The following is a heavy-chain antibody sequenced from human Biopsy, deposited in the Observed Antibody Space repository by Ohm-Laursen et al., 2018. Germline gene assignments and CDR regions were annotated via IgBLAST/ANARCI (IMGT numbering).Heavy chain of an antibody. Sequence: GSLRLSCSAPGFTFSGYYMNWIRQAPGKGLEWVSFITNTGRTVYADSVKGRFTISRDNADNSLHLQMKSLRAEDTAVYYCARELGNGMDVWGQGTPVTVSS. CDR1: GFTFSGYY. CDR3: ARELGNGMDV. V-gene: IGHV3-11*01. J-gene: IGHJ6*02. CDR2: ITNTGRTV.